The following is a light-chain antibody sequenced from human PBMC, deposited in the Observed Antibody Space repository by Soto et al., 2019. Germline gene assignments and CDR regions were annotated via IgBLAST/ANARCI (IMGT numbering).Light chain of an antibody. V-gene: IGLV2-23*02. CDR2: EVS. Sequence: QSALTQPASVSGSPGQSITISCTGTSSDVGSYNLVSWYQQHPGKAPKLIISEVSKRPSGISDRFSVSKSGSTASLTISGLQAEDEADYYCCSYAGTSTHTVFGGGTQLTVL. CDR1: SSDVGSYNL. CDR3: CSYAGTSTHTV. J-gene: IGLJ7*01.